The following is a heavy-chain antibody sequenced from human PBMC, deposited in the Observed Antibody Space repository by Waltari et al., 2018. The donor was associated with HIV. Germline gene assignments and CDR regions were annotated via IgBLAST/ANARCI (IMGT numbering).Heavy chain of an antibody. CDR2: MNPNSGNT. D-gene: IGHD1-26*01. J-gene: IGHJ3*02. CDR1: GYTFPSYD. Sequence: QVQLVQSGAEVKKPGASVKVSCKTSGYTFPSYDINWVRQATGQGLEWMGWMNPNSGNTGYAQKFQGRVTMARNTSISTAYMELRSLRYEDTAVYYCARGPIVGKAFDIWSQGTMVTVSS. V-gene: IGHV1-8*01. CDR3: ARGPIVGKAFDI.